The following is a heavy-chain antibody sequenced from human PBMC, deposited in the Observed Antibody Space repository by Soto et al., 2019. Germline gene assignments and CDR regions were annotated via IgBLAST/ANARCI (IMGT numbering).Heavy chain of an antibody. CDR1: GGSIINGDTY. Sequence: QVQLQESGPGLVKPSQTLSLTCTVSGGSIINGDTYLNWIRQHPEKGLEGMWYINYRGTSNYNPALKSRILISIDTSKNQFSLRLTSVTAADTAVYYCARDAPGVAPYWGQGTLVTVSS. CDR3: ARDAPGVAPY. J-gene: IGHJ4*02. CDR2: INYRGTS. D-gene: IGHD2-15*01. V-gene: IGHV4-31*03.